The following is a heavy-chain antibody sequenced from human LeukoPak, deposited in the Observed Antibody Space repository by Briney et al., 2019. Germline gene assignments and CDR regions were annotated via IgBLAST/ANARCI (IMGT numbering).Heavy chain of an antibody. Sequence: GGSLRLSCAASGFSFSDYYMTWIRQAPGKGLEWVSYISSSGTTVYYADSVKGRFTISRENAKNTLYLQMNSLRAEDTAVYYCARDGRSRYPYNWFDLWGQGTLVTVSS. D-gene: IGHD1-26*01. V-gene: IGHV3-11*01. CDR2: ISSSGTTV. J-gene: IGHJ5*02. CDR1: GFSFSDYY. CDR3: ARDGRSRYPYNWFDL.